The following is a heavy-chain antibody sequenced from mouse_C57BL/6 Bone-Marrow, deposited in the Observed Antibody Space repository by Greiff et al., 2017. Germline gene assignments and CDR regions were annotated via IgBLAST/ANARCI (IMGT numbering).Heavy chain of an antibody. V-gene: IGHV1-26*01. CDR1: GYTFTDYY. D-gene: IGHD1-1*01. CDR3: ARPYYYSSSSPWFAY. Sequence: EVQLQQSGPELVKPGASVKISCKASGYTFTDYYMNWVKQSHGKSLEWIGDINPNNGGTSYNQKFKGKATLTVDKSSSTAYMELRSLTSEDSAVYYWARPYYYSSSSPWFAYWGQGTLVTVSA. J-gene: IGHJ3*01. CDR2: INPNNGGT.